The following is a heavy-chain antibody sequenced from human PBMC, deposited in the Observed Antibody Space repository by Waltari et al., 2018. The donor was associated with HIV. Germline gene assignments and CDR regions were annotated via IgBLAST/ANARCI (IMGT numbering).Heavy chain of an antibody. CDR2: ISYDGSNK. V-gene: IGHV3-30-3*01. D-gene: IGHD2-2*01. Sequence: QAPGKGLEWVAVISYDGSNKYYADSVKGRFTISRDNSKNTLYLQMNSLRAEDTAVYYCARDPQYCSSTSCSYYFDYWGQGTLVTVSS. CDR3: ARDPQYCSSTSCSYYFDY. J-gene: IGHJ4*02.